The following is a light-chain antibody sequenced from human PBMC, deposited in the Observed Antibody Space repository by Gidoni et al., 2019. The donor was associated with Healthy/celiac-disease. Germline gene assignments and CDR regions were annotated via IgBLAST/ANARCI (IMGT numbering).Light chain of an antibody. Sequence: EIVLTQSPATLSVSPGERATLSCRASQSVSNNLAWYQQKPGQAPRLLTYGASTRATGIPARFSGSGSGTEFTLTISSLQSEDFSVYYCQQYNNWPPSTFGQXTKVEIK. CDR3: QQYNNWPPST. CDR1: QSVSNN. CDR2: GAS. V-gene: IGKV3-15*01. J-gene: IGKJ1*01.